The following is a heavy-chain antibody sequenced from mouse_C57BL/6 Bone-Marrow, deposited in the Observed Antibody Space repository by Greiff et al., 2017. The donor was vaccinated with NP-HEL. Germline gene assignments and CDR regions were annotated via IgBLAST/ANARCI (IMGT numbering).Heavy chain of an antibody. J-gene: IGHJ3*01. D-gene: IGHD4-1*01. Sequence: VQLQQSGAELMKPGASVKLSCKATGYTFTGYWIEWVKQRPGHGLEWIGEILPGSGSTNYNDKFKGKATFTADTSSNTAYMQLSSLTTEDSAIYYCARHWDWFAYWGQGTLVTVSA. CDR2: ILPGSGST. V-gene: IGHV1-9*01. CDR1: GYTFTGYW. CDR3: ARHWDWFAY.